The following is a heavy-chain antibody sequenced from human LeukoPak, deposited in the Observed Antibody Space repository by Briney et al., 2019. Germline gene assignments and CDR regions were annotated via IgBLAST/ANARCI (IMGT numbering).Heavy chain of an antibody. CDR3: ARLPNYYYYYYMDV. CDR1: GGSISSSSYY. V-gene: IGHV4-39*01. Sequence: SETLSLTCTVSGGSISSSSYYWGWMRQPPGQGLEWIGSIYYSGSTYYNPSLKSRVTISVDTSKNQFSLKLSSVTAADTAVYYCARLPNYYYYYYMDVWGKGTTVTVSS. J-gene: IGHJ6*03. CDR2: IYYSGST.